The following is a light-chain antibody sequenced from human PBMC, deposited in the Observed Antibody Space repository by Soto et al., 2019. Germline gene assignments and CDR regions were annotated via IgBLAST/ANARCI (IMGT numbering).Light chain of an antibody. CDR1: QSVSNNY. CDR2: GAS. CDR3: QQYSSLWT. J-gene: IGKJ1*01. Sequence: VLTESPGTLSLSPGERSTLSCMTSQSVSNNYLAWYQQKPGQAPRLLIYGASSRATGIPDRFSGSGSGTDFTLSISRLEPEDFAVYYCQQYSSLWTFGQGSNVDVK. V-gene: IGKV3-20*01.